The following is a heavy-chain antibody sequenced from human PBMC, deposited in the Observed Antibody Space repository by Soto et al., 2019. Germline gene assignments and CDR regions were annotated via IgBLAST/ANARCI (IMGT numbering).Heavy chain of an antibody. J-gene: IGHJ3*02. V-gene: IGHV3-30-3*01. CDR3: EREDAGAFDI. CDR1: GFTFSSYA. Sequence: QVQLVESGGGVVQPGRSLRLSCAATGFTFSSYAMHWVRQAPGKGLEWVAVISYDGSNKYYAVSVKGRFTISRDNSKNTLYLHRNSLRAEDTAVYYCEREDAGAFDIWGQGTMVTVSS. CDR2: ISYDGSNK. D-gene: IGHD2-8*01.